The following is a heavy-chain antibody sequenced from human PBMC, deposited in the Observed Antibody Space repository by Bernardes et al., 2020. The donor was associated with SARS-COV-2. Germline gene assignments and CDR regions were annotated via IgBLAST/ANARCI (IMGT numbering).Heavy chain of an antibody. J-gene: IGHJ4*02. CDR1: GFSFSTYN. CDR3: ATSFDY. V-gene: IGHV3-48*02. Sequence: GGSLRLSCVASGFSFSTYNMNWVRQAPGKGLEWISYIRSSSSTIYYADSVKGRFTVSRDNAKNSLYLQMNSLRDEDTAVYYCATSFDYWGQGTLVTVSS. CDR2: IRSSSSTI.